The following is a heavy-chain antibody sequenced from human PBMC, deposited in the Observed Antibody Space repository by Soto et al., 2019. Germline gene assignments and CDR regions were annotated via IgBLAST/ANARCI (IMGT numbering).Heavy chain of an antibody. D-gene: IGHD3-9*01. CDR3: AKGGAVYGLLTHAY. CDR2: ITGSSSNL. V-gene: IGHV3-23*01. J-gene: IGHJ4*02. CDR1: GFTFSDYA. Sequence: EVQLLESGGGLEQPGGSLRLSCAASGFTFSDYAMSWVRQAPGKGLEWVTTITGSSSNLYYTDSVKGRFAISRDNSRNILFLQMNSLTAEDPAVYYCAKGGAVYGLLTHAYWGQGTLVTVSS.